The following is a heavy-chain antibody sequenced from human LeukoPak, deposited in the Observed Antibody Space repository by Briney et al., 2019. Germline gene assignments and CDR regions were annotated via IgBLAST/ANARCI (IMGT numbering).Heavy chain of an antibody. V-gene: IGHV3-73*01. D-gene: IGHD2/OR15-2a*01. Sequence: GGSLRLSCVASGFPFSDFDVHWVRQASGEGLEWVGRIKTRTESYDIAYAASVKGRFTISRDDSKSTAYLQMDSLRTEDTAVYYCARRDCNRFKCFSFDYWGQGILVTVSS. J-gene: IGHJ4*02. CDR3: ARRDCNRFKCFSFDY. CDR1: GFPFSDFD. CDR2: IKTRTESYDI.